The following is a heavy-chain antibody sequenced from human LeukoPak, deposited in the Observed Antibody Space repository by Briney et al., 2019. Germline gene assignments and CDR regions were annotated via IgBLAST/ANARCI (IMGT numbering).Heavy chain of an antibody. J-gene: IGHJ6*03. CDR2: INYDGSKE. D-gene: IGHD2-2*01. Sequence: GGSLRLSCAASGFTFSRFGMHWVRQAPGKGLEWVTFINYDGSKEYYADSVKGRFTISRDCSKNTLYLQMNSLRAEDTAVYYCAKDEVVPSYYYIDVWGKGTTVTVSS. V-gene: IGHV3-30*02. CDR1: GFTFSRFG. CDR3: AKDEVVPSYYYIDV.